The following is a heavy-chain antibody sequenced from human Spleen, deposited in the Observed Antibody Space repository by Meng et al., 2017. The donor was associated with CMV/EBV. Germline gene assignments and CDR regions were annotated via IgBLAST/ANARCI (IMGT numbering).Heavy chain of an antibody. CDR2: ISAYNGNT. V-gene: IGHV1-18*01. CDR3: ARDYGPTGTPGGYYYYGMDV. Sequence: ASVKVSCKASGYTFTSYGISWVRQAPGQGLEWMGWISAYNGNTNYAQKLQGRVTMTTDTSTSTAYLELRSLRSDDTAVYYCARDYGPTGTPGGYYYYGMDVWGQGTTVTVSS. J-gene: IGHJ6*02. CDR1: GYTFTSYG. D-gene: IGHD1-1*01.